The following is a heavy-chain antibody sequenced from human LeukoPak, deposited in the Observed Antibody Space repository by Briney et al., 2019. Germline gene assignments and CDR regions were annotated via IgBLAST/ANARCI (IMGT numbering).Heavy chain of an antibody. Sequence: PSETLSLTCAVSGYSISSGYYWAWIRQPPGKGLEWIGSIYHSGSNYYNPSLKSRVTISIDSSKNQFSLKLTSVTAADTAVYYCAGRDGYNGEFDYWGQGTLVTVSS. CDR2: IYHSGSN. J-gene: IGHJ4*02. D-gene: IGHD5-24*01. CDR3: AGRDGYNGEFDY. V-gene: IGHV4-38-2*01. CDR1: GYSISSGYY.